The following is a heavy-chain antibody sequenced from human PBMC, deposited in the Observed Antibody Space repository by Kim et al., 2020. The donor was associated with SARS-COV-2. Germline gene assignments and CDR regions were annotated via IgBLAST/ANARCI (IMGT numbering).Heavy chain of an antibody. Sequence: GGSLRLSCAASEFTFSRYSMNWVRQAPGKGLGWVSTISRNSDDIYYADSVEGRFTISRDNAKNSLYLQMNSLRADDTAMYYCARDLSLGRPGGFDYWGQGTLVTVSS. V-gene: IGHV3-21*01. CDR1: EFTFSRYS. CDR3: ARDLSLGRPGGFDY. CDR2: ISRNSDDI. D-gene: IGHD3-10*01. J-gene: IGHJ4*02.